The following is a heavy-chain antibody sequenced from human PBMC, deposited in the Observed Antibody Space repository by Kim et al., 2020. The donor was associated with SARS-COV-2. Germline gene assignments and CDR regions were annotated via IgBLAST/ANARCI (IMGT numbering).Heavy chain of an antibody. CDR2: INHSGST. CDR1: GGSFSGYY. CDR3: ARGFVMVSSNAFDI. D-gene: IGHD2-15*01. V-gene: IGHV4-34*01. Sequence: SETLSLTCAVYGGSFSGYYWSWIRQPPGKGLEWIGEINHSGSTNYNPSLKSRVTISVDTSKNQFSLKLSSVTAADTAVYYCARGFVMVSSNAFDIWGQGT. J-gene: IGHJ3*02.